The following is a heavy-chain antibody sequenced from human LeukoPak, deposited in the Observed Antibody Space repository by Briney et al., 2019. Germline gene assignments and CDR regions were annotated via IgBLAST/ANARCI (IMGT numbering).Heavy chain of an antibody. D-gene: IGHD3-10*01. J-gene: IGHJ6*03. CDR2: IRCNGNNQ. V-gene: IGHV3-30*02. CDR3: AKDSAFYYIDV. Sequence: GGSLRLSCAASGFTFSSYSMNWVRQAPGKGLEWVAFIRCNGNNQYYADSVKGRFTISRDNSKNTLYLQMNSLKGDDTAVYYCAKDSAFYYIDVWGKGTTVIISS. CDR1: GFTFSSYS.